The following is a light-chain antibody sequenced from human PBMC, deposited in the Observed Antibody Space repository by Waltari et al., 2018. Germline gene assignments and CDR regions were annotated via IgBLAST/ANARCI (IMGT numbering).Light chain of an antibody. CDR2: GAS. J-gene: IGKJ1*01. V-gene: IGKV3-20*01. Sequence: EIVLTQSPGTLSLSPGERATLACRASQRDGRSLAWYQQKPGRAPRLLIFGASSRATGIPDRFSGSGSGTDFSLTISRLEPEDFAVYYCQHYVRLPATFGQGTKVEIK. CDR1: QRDGRS. CDR3: QHYVRLPAT.